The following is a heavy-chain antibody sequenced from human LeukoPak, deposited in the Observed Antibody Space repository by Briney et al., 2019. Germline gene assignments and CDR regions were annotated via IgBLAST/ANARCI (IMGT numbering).Heavy chain of an antibody. CDR2: INHSGST. CDR1: GGSFSGYY. Sequence: SETLSLTCAVYGGSFSGYYWSWIRQPPGKGLEWIGEINHSGSTNYNPSLKSRVTISVDTSKNQFSLKLSSVTAADTAVYYCARARRGGVDYWGQGTLVTVSS. CDR3: ARARRGGVDY. D-gene: IGHD3-10*01. V-gene: IGHV4-34*01. J-gene: IGHJ4*02.